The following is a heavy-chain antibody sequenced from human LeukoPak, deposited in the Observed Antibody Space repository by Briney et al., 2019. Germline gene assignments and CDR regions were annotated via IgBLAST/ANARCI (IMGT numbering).Heavy chain of an antibody. CDR1: GGSISSSSYY. V-gene: IGHV4-39*07. Sequence: SETLSLTCTVSGGSISSSSYYWGWIRQPPGEGLEWLGTIYYRGTTYYNPSLKSRVTISVDTSKNQFSLRLRSVTAADTAVYYCARDFSSSSSVYYYYYMDVWGKGTTVTVSS. CDR3: ARDFSSSSSVYYYYYMDV. J-gene: IGHJ6*03. CDR2: IYYRGTT. D-gene: IGHD6-6*01.